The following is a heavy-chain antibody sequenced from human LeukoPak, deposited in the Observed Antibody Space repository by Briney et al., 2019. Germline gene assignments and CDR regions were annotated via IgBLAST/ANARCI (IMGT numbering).Heavy chain of an antibody. CDR3: ASISSGWYWDY. CDR2: ISSSSSYI. V-gene: IGHV3-21*04. J-gene: IGHJ4*02. Sequence: GRSLRLSCAASGFTFSSYAMHWVRQAPGKGLEWVSSISSSSSYIYYADSVKGRFTISRDNAKNSLYLQMNSLRAEDTAVYYCASISSGWYWDYWGQGTLVTVSS. D-gene: IGHD6-19*01. CDR1: GFTFSSYA.